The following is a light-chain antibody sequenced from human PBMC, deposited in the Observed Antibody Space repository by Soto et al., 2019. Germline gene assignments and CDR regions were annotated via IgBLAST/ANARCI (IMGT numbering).Light chain of an antibody. CDR2: AAS. V-gene: IGKV1-39*01. J-gene: IGKJ5*01. CDR1: QSISSY. Sequence: VTSTWASQSISSYLNWYQQKPGKAPKLLIYAASRLQSGVPSRFSSSGSATDFTLTISIQQPEDFATYYCQQSYSTPIPFGQGTRPAIK. CDR3: QQSYSTPIP.